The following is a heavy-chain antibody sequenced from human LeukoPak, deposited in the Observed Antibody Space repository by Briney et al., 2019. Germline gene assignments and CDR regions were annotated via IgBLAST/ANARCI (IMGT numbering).Heavy chain of an antibody. D-gene: IGHD6-19*01. Sequence: GGSLRLSCAASGFTFRASYMHWVRQVPGQGLVWVSRTNTDGSTIVYANSVKGRFTMSRDNAKDTLYLQMNSLRAEDTAIYYCVRGSDWYYFDFWGQGILVTVSS. CDR1: GFTFRASY. J-gene: IGHJ4*02. CDR3: VRGSDWYYFDF. CDR2: TNTDGSTI. V-gene: IGHV3-74*01.